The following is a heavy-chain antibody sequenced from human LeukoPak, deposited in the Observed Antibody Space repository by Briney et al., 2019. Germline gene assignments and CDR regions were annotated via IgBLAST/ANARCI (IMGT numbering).Heavy chain of an antibody. D-gene: IGHD6-13*01. CDR1: GFTFSSYW. CDR2: IKQDGSEK. CDR3: ARKSYSSSWFNSEFDY. J-gene: IGHJ4*02. Sequence: PGGSLRLSCAASGFTFSSYWMSWVRQAPGKGLEWVANIKQDGSEKYYVDSVKGRFTISRDNAKNSLYLQMNSLRAEDTAVYYCARKSYSSSWFNSEFDYWGQGTLVTVSS. V-gene: IGHV3-7*01.